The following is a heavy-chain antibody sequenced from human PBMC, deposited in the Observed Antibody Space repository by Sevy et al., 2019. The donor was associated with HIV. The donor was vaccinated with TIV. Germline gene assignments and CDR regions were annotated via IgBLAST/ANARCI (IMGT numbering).Heavy chain of an antibody. CDR3: ARDSVAAAGTYRGLDAFDI. D-gene: IGHD6-13*01. CDR2: ISSSSSYI. Sequence: GGSLRLSCAASGFTFSSYSMNWVRQAPGKGLEWVSSISSSSSYIYHADSVKGRFTISRDNAKNSLYLQMNSLRAEDTAVYYCARDSVAAAGTYRGLDAFDIWGQGTMVTVSS. V-gene: IGHV3-21*01. J-gene: IGHJ3*02. CDR1: GFTFSSYS.